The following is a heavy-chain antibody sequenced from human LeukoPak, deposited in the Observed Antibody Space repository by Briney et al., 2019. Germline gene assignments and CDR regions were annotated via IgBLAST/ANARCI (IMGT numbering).Heavy chain of an antibody. CDR1: GGSISSGSYY. CDR3: ARDYGDYYDSGGCYF. CDR2: IYTSGST. D-gene: IGHD3-22*01. V-gene: IGHV4-61*02. Sequence: PSQTLSLTCTVSGGSISSGSYYWSWIRQPAGKGLEWIGRIYTSGSTNYNPSLKSRVTISVDTSKNQFSLKLSSVTAADTAVYYCARDYGDYYDSGGCYFWGQGTLVTVSS. J-gene: IGHJ4*02.